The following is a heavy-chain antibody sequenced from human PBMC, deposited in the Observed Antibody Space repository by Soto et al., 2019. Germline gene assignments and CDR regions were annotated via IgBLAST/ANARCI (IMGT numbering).Heavy chain of an antibody. CDR1: GFTFSNAW. CDR2: IKSKTDGGTT. J-gene: IGHJ5*02. CDR3: TTEAAAPYNLFDP. V-gene: IGHV3-15*01. D-gene: IGHD6-13*01. Sequence: EVQLVESGGGLVKPGGSLRLSCAASGFTFSNAWMSWVRQAPGKGLEWVGRIKSKTDGGTTDYAAPVKGRFTISRDDSKNTLYLQMNSLKTEDTAVYYCTTEAAAPYNLFDPLGQGTLVTVSS.